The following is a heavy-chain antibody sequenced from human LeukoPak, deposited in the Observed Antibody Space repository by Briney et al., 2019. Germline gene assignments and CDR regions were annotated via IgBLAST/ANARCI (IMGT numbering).Heavy chain of an antibody. CDR2: IDPSDSYT. CDR3: ARHLVVAATLSLFD. Sequence: GESLKISCKGSGYRLTSYWISWVRQMPGKGLEWMGRIDPSDSYTNYSPSFQGHVTISADKSISTAYLQWSSLKASDTAMYYCARHLVVAATLSLFDWGQGTLVTVSS. V-gene: IGHV5-10-1*01. CDR1: GYRLTSYW. J-gene: IGHJ4*02. D-gene: IGHD2-15*01.